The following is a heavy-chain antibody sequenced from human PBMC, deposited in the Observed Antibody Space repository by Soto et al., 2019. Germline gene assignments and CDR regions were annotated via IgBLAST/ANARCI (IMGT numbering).Heavy chain of an antibody. V-gene: IGHV4-34*01. CDR1: GGSFSGYY. Sequence: SETLSLTCAVYGGSFSGYYWTWIRQPPGTGLEWIGEINHSGSTNYNPSLKSRVTISADTSKNQFSLKLSSVTAADTAVYYCARVSSRYCSGGSCYSDIQIFDYWGQGMLVT. CDR2: INHSGST. CDR3: ARVSSRYCSGGSCYSDIQIFDY. J-gene: IGHJ4*02. D-gene: IGHD2-15*01.